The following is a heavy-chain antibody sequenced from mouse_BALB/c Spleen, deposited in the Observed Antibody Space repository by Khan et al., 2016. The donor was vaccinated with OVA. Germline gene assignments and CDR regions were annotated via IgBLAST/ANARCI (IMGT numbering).Heavy chain of an antibody. V-gene: IGHV5-17*02. D-gene: IGHD3-3*01. CDR3: ARRGGLYAMDY. CDR2: ISSGSSTI. CDR1: GFTFSSFG. J-gene: IGHJ4*01. Sequence: EVELVESGGGLVQPGGSRKLSCAASGFTFSSFGMHWVRQAPEKGLEWVAFISSGSSTIYYADTVKGRSTISRDDPKNTLFLQMTSLRSEDTAMYYCARRGGLYAMDYWGQGTSVTVSS.